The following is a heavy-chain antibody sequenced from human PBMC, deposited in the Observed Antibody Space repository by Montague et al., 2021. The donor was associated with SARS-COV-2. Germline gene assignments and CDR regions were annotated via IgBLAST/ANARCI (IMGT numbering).Heavy chain of an antibody. D-gene: IGHD5-24*01. J-gene: IGHJ5*02. CDR3: AREDRWIWFDP. Sequence: SETLSLTCSVSGGSISSDYWSWIRQSPGKGLEWIGYIYYRGATNYNPSLKSRVTFSIDTSKNQFSLKLISVTAADTAVYFCAREDRWIWFDPWGQGVLVTVSS. CDR2: IYYRGAT. V-gene: IGHV4-59*01. CDR1: GGSISSDY.